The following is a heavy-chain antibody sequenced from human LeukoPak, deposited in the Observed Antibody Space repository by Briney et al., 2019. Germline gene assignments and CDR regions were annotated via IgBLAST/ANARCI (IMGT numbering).Heavy chain of an antibody. Sequence: GGSLRLSCAASGFTFSDYWMTWVRQAPGKGLEWVANIDQDGSGKIYVDSVKGRFTISRDNAKKSLYLQMNSLRPEGSALYYCVRDQGAAGDSWGQGTLVLVSS. J-gene: IGHJ4*02. V-gene: IGHV3-7*01. CDR1: GFTFSDYW. CDR3: VRDQGAAGDS. D-gene: IGHD6-13*01. CDR2: IDQDGSGK.